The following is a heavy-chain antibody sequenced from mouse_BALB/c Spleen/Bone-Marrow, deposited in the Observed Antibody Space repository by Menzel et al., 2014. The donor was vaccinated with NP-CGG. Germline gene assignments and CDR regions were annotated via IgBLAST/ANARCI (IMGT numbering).Heavy chain of an antibody. CDR2: IDPANGNT. V-gene: IGHV14-3*02. CDR3: VRGGWLRLMAY. Sequence: VQLQQSGAELVKPGASVALSCTASGFNIKDTYMHWVKQRPEQGLEWIGGIDPANGNTKYDPKFPGKATITADPSSNTAYLQLSSLPSDDAAVYYCVRGGWLRLMAYWGQGTLVTVPA. J-gene: IGHJ3*01. D-gene: IGHD2-2*01. CDR1: GFNIKDTY.